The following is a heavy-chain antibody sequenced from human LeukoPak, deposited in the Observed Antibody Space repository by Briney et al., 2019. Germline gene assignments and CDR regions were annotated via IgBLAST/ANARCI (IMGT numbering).Heavy chain of an antibody. CDR1: GGSISSSSYY. V-gene: IGHV4-39*07. CDR3: ARESERAAAGILDWFDP. J-gene: IGHJ5*02. CDR2: IYYSGST. D-gene: IGHD6-13*01. Sequence: SETLSLTCTVSGGSISSSSYYWGWIRQPPGKGLEWIGSIYYSGSTYYNPSLKSRVTISVDTSKNQFSLKLSSVTTADTAVYYCARESERAAAGILDWFDPWGQGTLVTVSS.